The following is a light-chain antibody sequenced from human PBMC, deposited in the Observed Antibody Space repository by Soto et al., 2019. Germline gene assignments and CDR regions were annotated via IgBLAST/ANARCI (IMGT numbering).Light chain of an antibody. CDR1: QSVSSN. J-gene: IGKJ1*01. V-gene: IGKV3-15*01. CDR3: QQYGET. CDR2: GAS. Sequence: EIVMTQSPATLSVSPGERATLSCRASQSVSSNLAWYQQKPGQAPRLLIYGASTRATGIPARFSGRGSGTEFTLTISSLQSEDFAVYYCQQYGETFGQGTKVEIK.